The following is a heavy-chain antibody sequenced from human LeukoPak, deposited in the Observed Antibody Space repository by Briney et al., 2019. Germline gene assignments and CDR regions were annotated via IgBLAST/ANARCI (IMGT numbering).Heavy chain of an antibody. V-gene: IGHV4-59*08. CDR2: IYYSGST. CDR3: AGISGYDLYFDY. CDR1: GGSISSYY. Sequence: SETLSLTCTVSGGSISSYYWSWIRQPPGKGLEWIGNIYYSGSTNYNPSLKSRVTISVDTSKNQFSLKLSSVTAADTAVYYCAGISGYDLYFDYWGQGTLVTVSS. J-gene: IGHJ4*02. D-gene: IGHD5-12*01.